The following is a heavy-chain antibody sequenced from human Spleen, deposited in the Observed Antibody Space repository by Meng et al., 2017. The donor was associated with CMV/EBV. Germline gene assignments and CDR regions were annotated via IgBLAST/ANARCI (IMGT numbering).Heavy chain of an antibody. CDR3: VRTRKTYHYDSSAYASSEIDS. D-gene: IGHD3-22*01. V-gene: IGHV4-39*07. Sequence: SETLSLTCTVSGGSISVSSYFWGWIRQPPGKGLEWVGSIFYSGSTYYNPSLKGRVSMSVDTSKNQFSLKLRSVTAADTAVYYCVRTRKTYHYDSSAYASSEIDSWDQGTLVTVSS. CDR1: GGSISVSSYF. CDR2: IFYSGST. J-gene: IGHJ4*02.